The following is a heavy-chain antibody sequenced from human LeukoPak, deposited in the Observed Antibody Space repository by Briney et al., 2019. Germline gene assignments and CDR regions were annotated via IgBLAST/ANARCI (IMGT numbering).Heavy chain of an antibody. CDR3: AMTLVDYGMDV. CDR2: MNPNSGDT. CDR1: GYTFTNYD. J-gene: IGHJ6*02. V-gene: IGHV1-8*01. D-gene: IGHD4/OR15-4a*01. Sequence: ASVKVSCKASGYTFTNYDINWVRQATGQGLEWMGWMNPNSGDTGYAQKFQDRVTMTRNTSISTAYMELSSLRSEDTAVYYSAMTLVDYGMDVWGQGTTVTVSS.